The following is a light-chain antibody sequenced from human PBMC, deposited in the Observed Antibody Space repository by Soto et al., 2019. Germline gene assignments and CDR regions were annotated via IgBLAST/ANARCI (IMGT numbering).Light chain of an antibody. CDR3: QSYDSSLSALYV. CDR2: GNS. V-gene: IGLV1-40*01. CDR1: SSNIGAGYD. J-gene: IGLJ1*01. Sequence: QAVVTQPPSVSGAPGQRVTISCTGSSSNIGAGYDVHWYQQLPGTAPKLLIYGNSNRPSGVPDRCSGSKSGTSASLAITGLQAEDEADYYCQSYDSSLSALYVFVNGTKVTVL.